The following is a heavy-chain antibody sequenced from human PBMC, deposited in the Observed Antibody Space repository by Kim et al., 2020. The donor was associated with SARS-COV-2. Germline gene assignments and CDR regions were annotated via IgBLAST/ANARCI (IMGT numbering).Heavy chain of an antibody. CDR3: ARSRAPGDYGGMYFDL. CDR1: GFTFSSYG. CDR2: IWYDGSNK. Sequence: GGSLRLSCAASGFTFSSYGMHWVRQAPGKGLEWVAVIWYDGSNKYYADSVKGRFTISRDNSKNTLYLQMNSLRAEDTAVYYCARSRAPGDYGGMYFDLWGRGTLVTVSS. V-gene: IGHV3-33*08. J-gene: IGHJ2*01. D-gene: IGHD4-17*01.